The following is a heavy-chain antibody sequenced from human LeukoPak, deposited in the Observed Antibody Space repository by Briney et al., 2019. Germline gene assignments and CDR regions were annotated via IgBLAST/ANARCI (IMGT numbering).Heavy chain of an antibody. D-gene: IGHD1-14*01. CDR3: ARAHREIDY. CDR2: INHSGST. J-gene: IGHJ4*02. V-gene: IGHV4-34*01. CDR1: GFTVSSNY. Sequence: GSLRLSCAASGFTVSSNYMSWVRQPPGKGLEWIGEINHSGSTNYNPSLKSRVTISVDTSKNQFSLKLSSVTAADTAVYYCARAHREIDYWGQGTLVTVSS.